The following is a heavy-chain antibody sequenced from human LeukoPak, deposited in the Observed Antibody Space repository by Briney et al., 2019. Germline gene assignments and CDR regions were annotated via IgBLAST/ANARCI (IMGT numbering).Heavy chain of an antibody. V-gene: IGHV3-23*01. CDR2: ISVSGGST. D-gene: IGHD3-3*01. J-gene: IGHJ4*02. CDR3: AKDHDFWSGYYDSDY. Sequence: ISVSGGSTYYAASVKGRFTISRDNSKNTLYLQMNSLRAEDTAVYYCAKDHDFWSGYYDSDYWGQGTLVTVSS.